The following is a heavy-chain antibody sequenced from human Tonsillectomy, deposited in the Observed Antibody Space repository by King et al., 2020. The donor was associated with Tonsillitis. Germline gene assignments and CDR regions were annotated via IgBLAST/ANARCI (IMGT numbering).Heavy chain of an antibody. Sequence: DVQLVESGGGLVQPGGSLRLSCAASGFTFSHYWMSWVRQAPGKGLEWVANIKQDGSEKYYVDSVKGRFTISRDNAKNSLYLHMISLRAEDTAVYYCARDRIGDIALAAPFDYWGQGTLVTVSS. V-gene: IGHV3-7*03. D-gene: IGHD6-19*01. J-gene: IGHJ4*02. CDR2: IKQDGSEK. CDR1: GFTFSHYW. CDR3: ARDRIGDIALAAPFDY.